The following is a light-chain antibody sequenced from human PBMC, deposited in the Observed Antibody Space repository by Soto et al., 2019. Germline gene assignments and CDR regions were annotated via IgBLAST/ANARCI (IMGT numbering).Light chain of an antibody. CDR3: QHYNDGTAWT. J-gene: IGKJ1*01. CDR2: GAS. V-gene: IGKV3D-15*01. Sequence: ETEMTQPPEPLSVSPGESATLSFRSSQRISTNLAWYQHKRGQAPRLLIYGASTRATGIPARFSGSGSETEFTLTITSLQSEDFAGYYCQHYNDGTAWTFCQGTKVEI. CDR1: QRISTN.